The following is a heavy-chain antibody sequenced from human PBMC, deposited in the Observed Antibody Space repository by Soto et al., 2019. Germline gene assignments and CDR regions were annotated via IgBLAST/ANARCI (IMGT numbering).Heavy chain of an antibody. D-gene: IGHD6-19*01. J-gene: IGHJ3*02. CDR1: GFTVSSNY. CDR2: IFTGGST. CDR3: ARDRQSSGWLDAFDI. V-gene: IGHV3-53*04. Sequence: EVQLVESGVGLVQPGGSLRLSCAASGFTVSSNYMSWVRQAPGKGLEWVSVIFTGGSTYFADSVKGRFTISRHSSMNTVYLQMDSLRAEDTAVYYCARDRQSSGWLDAFDIWGQGTMVKVSS.